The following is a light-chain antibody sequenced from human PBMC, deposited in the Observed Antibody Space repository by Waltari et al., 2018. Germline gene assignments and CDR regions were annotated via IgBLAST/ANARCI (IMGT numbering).Light chain of an antibody. J-gene: IGKJ2*01. CDR1: QSVSSNY. CDR3: QQYGRSWNT. CDR2: GSS. V-gene: IGKV3-20*01. Sequence: ELVLTQSPGTLSLSPGERATLPCRASQSVSSNYLAWYQQRPGQAPRLLIHGSSSRATGIPDRFSGSGSGTDFTLTISRLEPEDFAVYYCQQYGRSWNTFGQGTKLEIK.